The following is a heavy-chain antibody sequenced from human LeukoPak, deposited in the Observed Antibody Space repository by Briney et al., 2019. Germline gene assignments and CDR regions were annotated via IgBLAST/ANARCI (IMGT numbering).Heavy chain of an antibody. CDR3: ARQSVDFWTDYAMNWFDP. CDR1: GGSISSYY. CDR2: IFHIGST. V-gene: IGHV4-59*01. D-gene: IGHD3/OR15-3a*01. J-gene: IGHJ5*02. Sequence: SETLSLTCTVSGGSISSYYWSWIRQRPGRGLEWIGYIFHIGSTNYNPSLKSRVTISVDTAKNHVSLSLSSVTAADTAVYYCARQSVDFWTDYAMNWFDPWGQGTLVTVSS.